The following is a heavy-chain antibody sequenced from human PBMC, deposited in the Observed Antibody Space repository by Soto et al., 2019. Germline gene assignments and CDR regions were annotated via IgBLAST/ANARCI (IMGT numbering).Heavy chain of an antibody. CDR2: IYYSRST. CDR3: ARDVGYSGHVKPVRHNWFAP. CDR1: GGSISSGGYY. Sequence: PSETLSLTCTVSGGSISSGGYYWSWIRQHPGKGLEWIGYIYYSRSTYYNPSLKSRVTISVDTSKNQFSLKLSSVTAAGTAGYYWARDVGYSGHVKPVRHNWFAPWGQGTLGTV. V-gene: IGHV4-31*03. J-gene: IGHJ5*02. D-gene: IGHD5-12*01.